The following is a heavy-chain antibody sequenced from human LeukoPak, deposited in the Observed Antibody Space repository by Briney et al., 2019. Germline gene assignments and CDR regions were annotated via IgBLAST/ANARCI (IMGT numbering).Heavy chain of an antibody. D-gene: IGHD4-17*01. CDR1: GGSFSGYY. Sequence: PSETLSLTCAVYGGSFSGYYWSWIRQPPGKGLEWIGEFNHSGSTNYNPSLKSRVTISVDTSKNQFSLKLSSVTAADTAVYYCARRAIPMTTVTTAWFDPWGQGTLVTVSS. J-gene: IGHJ5*02. CDR2: FNHSGST. CDR3: ARRAIPMTTVTTAWFDP. V-gene: IGHV4-34*01.